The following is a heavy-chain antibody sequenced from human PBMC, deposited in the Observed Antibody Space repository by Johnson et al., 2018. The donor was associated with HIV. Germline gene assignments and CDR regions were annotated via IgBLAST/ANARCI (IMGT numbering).Heavy chain of an antibody. CDR3: AREISRYYYDSAFDI. CDR1: GFTVSSNY. CDR2: IYSGGST. V-gene: IGHV3-53*01. D-gene: IGHD3-22*01. Sequence: EQLVESGGGLIQPGGSLRLSCAASGFTVSSNYMSWVRQAPGKGLEWVSVIYSGGSTYYADSVKGRFTISRDNSKNTLYLQMNSLRADDTALYYCAREISRYYYDSAFDIWGQGTMVTVSS. J-gene: IGHJ3*02.